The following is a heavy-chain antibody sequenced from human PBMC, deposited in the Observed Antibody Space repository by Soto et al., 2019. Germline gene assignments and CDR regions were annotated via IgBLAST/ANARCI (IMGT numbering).Heavy chain of an antibody. D-gene: IGHD2-8*01. CDR2: IKSKTDGGTT. V-gene: IGHV3-15*01. Sequence: PGGSLRLSCAASGFTFSNAWMSWVRQAPGKGLEWVGRIKSKTDGGTTDYAAPVKGRFTISRDDSKNTLYLQMNSLKTEDTAVYDCTTGLMGAYYYYYYGMDVWGQGTTVTVSS. J-gene: IGHJ6*02. CDR3: TTGLMGAYYYYYYGMDV. CDR1: GFTFSNAW.